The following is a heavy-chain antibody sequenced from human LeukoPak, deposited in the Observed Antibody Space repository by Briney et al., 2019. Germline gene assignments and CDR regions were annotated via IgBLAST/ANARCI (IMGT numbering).Heavy chain of an antibody. Sequence: PSETLSLTCTVSGGSISSGSHYWGWIRQPPGKGLEWIGSIYYSGTTYYSPSVKSRVTISLDKSKDQFSLKLNFVTAADTAVYYGARQDLAVSGIDYWGQGALVTVSS. J-gene: IGHJ4*02. CDR3: ARQDLAVSGIDY. D-gene: IGHD6-19*01. CDR1: GGSISSGSHY. V-gene: IGHV4-39*01. CDR2: IYYSGTT.